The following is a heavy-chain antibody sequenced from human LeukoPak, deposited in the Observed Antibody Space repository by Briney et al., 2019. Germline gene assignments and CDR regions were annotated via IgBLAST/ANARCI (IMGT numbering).Heavy chain of an antibody. Sequence: SPTLSLTCAISGDSVSVNSAAWNWIRQSPSRGLEWLGRAVYRSRWYYDYAVSVKSRIIINPGTSKNQFSLQLNSVTPDDTAMYYCARSTALVGDDWLDTWGQATMVT. V-gene: IGHV6-1*01. CDR2: AVYRSRWYY. J-gene: IGHJ5*02. D-gene: IGHD2-21*01. CDR1: GDSVSVNSAA. CDR3: ARSTALVGDDWLDT.